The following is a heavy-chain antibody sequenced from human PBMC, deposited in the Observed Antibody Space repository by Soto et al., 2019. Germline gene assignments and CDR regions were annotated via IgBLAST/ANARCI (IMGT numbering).Heavy chain of an antibody. CDR2: IIPIFGTA. CDR1: GGTFSSYA. J-gene: IGHJ5*02. D-gene: IGHD6-6*01. V-gene: IGHV1-69*06. Sequence: QVQLVQSGAEVKKPGSSVKVSCKASGGTFSSYAISWVRQAPGQGLEWMGGIIPIFGTANYAQKFQGRVTITADKSTNKAYVELRTLRSEDTAVYYGGGASIAARPDRVRAWFAPWGQGPLVTVSS. CDR3: GGASIAARPDRVRAWFAP.